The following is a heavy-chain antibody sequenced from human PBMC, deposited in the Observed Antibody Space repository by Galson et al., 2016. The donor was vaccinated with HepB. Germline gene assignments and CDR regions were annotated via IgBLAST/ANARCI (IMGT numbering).Heavy chain of an antibody. J-gene: IGHJ2*01. CDR3: ARSACSGGACYSFWYFDI. Sequence: QSGAEVKKPGESLKISCTTSGYKFTGKWIGWVRQKPGKGLEWMGIIYPGDSDTSYSPSFQGQVTISADKATNTAHLQWSSLEASDTATYYCARSACSGGACYSFWYFDIWGRGTPVTVSS. V-gene: IGHV5-51*01. CDR2: IYPGDSDT. CDR1: GYKFTGKW. D-gene: IGHD2-15*01.